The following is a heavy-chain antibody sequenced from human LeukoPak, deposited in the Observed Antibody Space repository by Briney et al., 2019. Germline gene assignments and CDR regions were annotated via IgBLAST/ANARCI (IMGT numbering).Heavy chain of an antibody. V-gene: IGHV3-7*01. J-gene: IGHJ4*02. Sequence: GGSLRLSCAASGFTFTSYWMNWVRQAPGKGLEWVANIKPDGDTYYVDSAKGRSTISRDNAKNSLYLQMNSLRAEDTAVYYCAREDGTFDYWGQGALVTVSS. CDR2: IKPDGDT. D-gene: IGHD1-1*01. CDR1: GFTFTSYW. CDR3: AREDGTFDY.